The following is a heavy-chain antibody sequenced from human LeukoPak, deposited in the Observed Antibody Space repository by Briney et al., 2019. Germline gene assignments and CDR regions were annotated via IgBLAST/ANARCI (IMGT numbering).Heavy chain of an antibody. CDR1: GGSISSGDYY. Sequence: SETLSLTCTVSGGSISSGDYYWSWIRQPPGKGLEWIGEINHSGSTNYNPSLKSRVTISVDTSKNQFSLKLSSVTAADTAVYYCARDGRRGVAGRSFDYWGQGTLVTVSS. D-gene: IGHD3-10*01. CDR2: INHSGST. J-gene: IGHJ4*02. CDR3: ARDGRRGVAGRSFDY. V-gene: IGHV4-39*07.